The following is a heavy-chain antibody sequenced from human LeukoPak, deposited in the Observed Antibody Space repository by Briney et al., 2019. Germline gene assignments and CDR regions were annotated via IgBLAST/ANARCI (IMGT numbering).Heavy chain of an antibody. D-gene: IGHD6-13*01. CDR3: AGSSSWLTYFDY. Sequence: SETLSLTCTVSGGSISSSSYYWGWIRQPPGKGLVWIGSIYYSGSTYYNPSLKSRVTISVDTSKNQFSLKLSSVTAADTAVYYCAGSSSWLTYFDYWGQGTLVTVSS. CDR1: GGSISSSSYY. V-gene: IGHV4-39*07. J-gene: IGHJ4*02. CDR2: IYYSGST.